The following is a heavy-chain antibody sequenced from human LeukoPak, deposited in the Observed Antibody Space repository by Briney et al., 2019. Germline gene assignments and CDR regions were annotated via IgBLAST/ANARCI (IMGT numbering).Heavy chain of an antibody. J-gene: IGHJ6*03. Sequence: ASVKVSCKASGYIFTGYYIHWVRQAPGQGLEWMGWINPNSGDTKYAQKFQGRVTMTRETSNNTVYMDLTRLIFDDTAMYYCTRDGVFRFEVGDVYYYYMDVWGKGTTVIISS. CDR3: TRDGVFRFEVGDVYYYYMDV. D-gene: IGHD2-21*02. CDR1: GYIFTGYY. CDR2: INPNSGDT. V-gene: IGHV1-2*02.